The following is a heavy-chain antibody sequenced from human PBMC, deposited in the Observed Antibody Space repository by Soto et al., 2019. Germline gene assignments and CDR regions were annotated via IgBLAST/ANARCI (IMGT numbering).Heavy chain of an antibody. J-gene: IGHJ4*02. V-gene: IGHV3-48*02. CDR2: ISSSSSTI. Sequence: EVQLVESGGGLVQPGGSLRLSCAASGFTFSSYSMNWVRQAPGKGLEWVSYISSSSSTIYYADSVKGRFTISRDNAKNSLYLQMNSLRDEDTAVYYCARDMWAGIGNPPTYWGQGTLVTVSS. D-gene: IGHD1-26*01. CDR1: GFTFSSYS. CDR3: ARDMWAGIGNPPTY.